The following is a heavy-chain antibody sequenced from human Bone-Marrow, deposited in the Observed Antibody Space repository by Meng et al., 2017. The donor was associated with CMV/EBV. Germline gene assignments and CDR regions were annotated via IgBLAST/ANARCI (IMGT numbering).Heavy chain of an antibody. CDR3: SRGDSNGPLY. CDR1: GFCFSDAG. J-gene: IGHJ4*02. CDR2: IRNRANSHAT. Sequence: SCPSSGFCFSDAGWNWVRQPSWRGLGWIGRIRNRANSHATAYVASVKGSFTISRDDSKNTMYLHMNSLKTDDTAVYYCSRGDSNGPLYWGPGTLVTVSS. V-gene: IGHV3-73*01. D-gene: IGHD3-22*01.